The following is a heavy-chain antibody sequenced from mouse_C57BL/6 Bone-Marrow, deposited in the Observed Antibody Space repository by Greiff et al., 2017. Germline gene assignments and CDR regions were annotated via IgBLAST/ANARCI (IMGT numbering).Heavy chain of an antibody. CDR1: GYTFTSYG. V-gene: IGHV1-81*01. Sequence: QVQLQQSGAELARPGASVKLSCKASGYTFTSYGISWVKQRTGQGLEWIGEIYPRSGNTYYNEKFKGKATLTADKSSSTAYMDLRSLTSEDSAVYFCARDDYYGSSYRFDYWGQGTTLTVSS. J-gene: IGHJ2*01. D-gene: IGHD1-1*01. CDR3: ARDDYYGSSYRFDY. CDR2: IYPRSGNT.